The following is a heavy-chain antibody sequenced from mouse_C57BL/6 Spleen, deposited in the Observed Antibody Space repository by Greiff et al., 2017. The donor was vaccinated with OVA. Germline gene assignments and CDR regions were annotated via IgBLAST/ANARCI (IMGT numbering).Heavy chain of an antibody. CDR2: TYWDDDK. J-gene: IGHJ2*01. D-gene: IGHD1-1*01. CDR1: GFSLSTSGMG. V-gene: IGHV8-12*01. Sequence: QVTLKESGPGILQSSQTLSLTCSFSGFSLSTSGMGVSWIRQPSGKGLEWLAHTYWDDDKRYHPSLKSRLTISKDTSRNQVFLKITSVNTADTATYDCARNPYGTLYFDYWGKGTTLTVSS. CDR3: ARNPYGTLYFDY.